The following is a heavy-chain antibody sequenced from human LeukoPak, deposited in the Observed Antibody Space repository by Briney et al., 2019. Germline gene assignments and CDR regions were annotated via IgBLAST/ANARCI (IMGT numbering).Heavy chain of an antibody. CDR1: GFTFDDYA. CDR3: AKGNGY. CDR2: ISWNSGSI. D-gene: IGHD2-8*01. V-gene: IGHV3-9*01. J-gene: IGHJ4*02. Sequence: GRSLRLSCAASGFTFDDYAMHWVRQAPGKGLERVSGISWNSGSIGYADSVKGRFTISRDNAKNSLYLQMNSLRAEDTALYYCAKGNGYWGQGTLVTVSS.